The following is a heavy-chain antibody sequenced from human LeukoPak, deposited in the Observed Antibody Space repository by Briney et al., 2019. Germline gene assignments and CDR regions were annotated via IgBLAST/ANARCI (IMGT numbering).Heavy chain of an antibody. J-gene: IGHJ3*02. Sequence: SETLSLTCTVSGGSISSYYWSWIRQPPGKGLEWIGYIYYSGSTNYNPSLKSRVTISVDTSKNQFSLKLSSVTAADTAVYYCARGELEAFDIWGQGAMVTVSS. CDR1: GGSISSYY. V-gene: IGHV4-59*08. D-gene: IGHD2/OR15-2a*01. CDR3: ARGELEAFDI. CDR2: IYYSGST.